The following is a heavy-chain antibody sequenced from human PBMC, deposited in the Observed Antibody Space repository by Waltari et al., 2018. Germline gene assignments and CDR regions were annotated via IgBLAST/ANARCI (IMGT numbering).Heavy chain of an antibody. D-gene: IGHD3-22*01. V-gene: IGHV4-4*07. Sequence: QVQLQESGPGLVKPSETLSLTCTVSGGSISSYYWSWIRQPAGKGLEWIGRIYTSGSTNYNPSLKSRVTISVDTSKNQCSLKLSSVTAADTAVYYCARPLPPYYYDSSGYWAYWGQGTLVTVSS. J-gene: IGHJ4*02. CDR2: IYTSGST. CDR3: ARPLPPYYYDSSGYWAY. CDR1: GGSISSYY.